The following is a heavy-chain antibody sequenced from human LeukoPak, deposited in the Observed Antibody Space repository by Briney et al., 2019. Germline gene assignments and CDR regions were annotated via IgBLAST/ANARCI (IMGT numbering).Heavy chain of an antibody. J-gene: IGHJ4*02. CDR3: AKVLFPGGHAIFAY. D-gene: IGHD2-15*01. V-gene: IGHV3-23*01. Sequence: GGSLRLSCAASGFTFSSYAMSWVRQAPGKGLEWVSAISGSGGSTYYADSVKGRFTISRDNSKSTLYLQMDSLRAEDTAVYYCAKVLFPGGHAIFAYWGQGTLFTVSS. CDR2: ISGSGGST. CDR1: GFTFSSYA.